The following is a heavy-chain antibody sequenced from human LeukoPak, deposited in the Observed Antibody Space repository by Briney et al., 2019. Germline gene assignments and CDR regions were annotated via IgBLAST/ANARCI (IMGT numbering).Heavy chain of an antibody. CDR1: GFSISIYN. D-gene: IGHD4-17*01. CDR2: ISRTSSSV. V-gene: IGHV3-48*02. J-gene: IGHJ4*02. Sequence: GGSLRLSCGASGFSISIYNINRVRQAPGKGLEWVSYISRTSSSVKYADSVKGRFTISRDNAKNSVYLQMNSLRNEDTALYYCARDYGDHGEYFDYWGQGTLVTVSS. CDR3: ARDYGDHGEYFDY.